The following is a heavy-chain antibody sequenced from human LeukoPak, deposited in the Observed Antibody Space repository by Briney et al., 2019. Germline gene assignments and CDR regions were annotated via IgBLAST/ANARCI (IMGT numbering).Heavy chain of an antibody. CDR3: ARGYCSSTSCYRPYYDFWSGPIDY. V-gene: IGHV4-39*01. CDR2: IYYSGST. Sequence: SETLSLTCTVSGGSISSSSYYWGWIRQPPGKGLEWIGSIYYSGSTYYNPSLKSRVTISVDTSKNQFSLKLSSVTAADTAVYYCARGYCSSTSCYRPYYDFWSGPIDYWGQGTLVTVSS. J-gene: IGHJ4*02. CDR1: GGSISSSSYY. D-gene: IGHD2-2*02.